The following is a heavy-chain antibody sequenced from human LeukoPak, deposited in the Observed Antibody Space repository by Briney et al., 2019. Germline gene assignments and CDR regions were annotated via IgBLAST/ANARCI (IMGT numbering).Heavy chain of an antibody. Sequence: SETLSLTCTVSGASINSHFWSSIRQPPGKGLEWVGSIYYTGSSNCNPSLESRVTISVDTSKNQFSLKLSSVTAADTAVYYCARGRYYFDYWGQGTLVTVSS. CDR3: ARGRYYFDY. J-gene: IGHJ4*02. CDR1: GASINSHF. CDR2: IYYTGSS. V-gene: IGHV4-59*08.